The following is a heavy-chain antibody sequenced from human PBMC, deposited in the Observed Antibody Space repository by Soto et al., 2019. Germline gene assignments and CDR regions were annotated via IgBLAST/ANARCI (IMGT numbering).Heavy chain of an antibody. CDR2: IIPIFGTA. V-gene: IGHV1-69*13. J-gene: IGHJ3*02. D-gene: IGHD4-17*01. CDR3: ARSGVAVTTSAFDI. Sequence: SVKVSCKASGGTFSSYAISWVRQAPGQGLEWMGGIIPIFGTANYAQKFQGRVTITADESTSTAYMELSSLRSEDTAVYYCARSGVAVTTSAFDIWGQGTMVTVSS. CDR1: GGTFSSYA.